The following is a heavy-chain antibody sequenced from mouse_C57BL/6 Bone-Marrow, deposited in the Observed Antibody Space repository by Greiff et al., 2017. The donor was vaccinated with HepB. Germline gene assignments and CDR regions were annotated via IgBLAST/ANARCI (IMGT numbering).Heavy chain of an antibody. CDR3: ARGWDVVGVDY. V-gene: IGHV1-26*01. Sequence: VQLQQSGPELVKPGASVKISCKASGYTFTDYYMNWVKQSHGKSLEWIGDINPNNGGTSYNQKFKGKATLTVDKSSSTAYMELRSLTSEDSAVYYCARGWDVVGVDYWGQGTTLTVSS. D-gene: IGHD4-1*01. CDR1: GYTFTDYY. J-gene: IGHJ2*01. CDR2: INPNNGGT.